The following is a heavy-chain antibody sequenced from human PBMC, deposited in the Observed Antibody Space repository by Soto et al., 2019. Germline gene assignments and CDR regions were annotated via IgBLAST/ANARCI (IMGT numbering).Heavy chain of an antibody. CDR2: INHSGST. D-gene: IGHD3-3*01. J-gene: IGHJ5*02. Sequence: SETLSLTCAVYGGSFSGYYWSWIRQPPGKGLEWIGEINHSGSTNYNPSLKSRVTISVDTSKNQFSLKLSSVTAADTAVYYCARGRRLRGSNWSGYYILGYWCDPWGQGTLVTVSS. CDR3: ARGRRLRGSNWSGYYILGYWCDP. CDR1: GGSFSGYY. V-gene: IGHV4-34*01.